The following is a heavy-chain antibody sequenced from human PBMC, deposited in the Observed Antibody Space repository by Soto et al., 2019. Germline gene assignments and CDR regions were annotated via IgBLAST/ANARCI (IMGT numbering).Heavy chain of an antibody. CDR3: AAACRHGTGSSPFDY. CDR2: IYYSGIT. CDR1: GGSISSDGYY. J-gene: IGHJ4*02. Sequence: QVQLQESGPGLVKPSQTLSLTCTVSGGSISSDGYYWSWIRQHPGKGLEWIGYIYYSGITKYNPSLKSRLTISVDTSKNQFSLKLSSVTAADTAVYYCAAACRHGTGSSPFDYWGQGTLVTVSS. V-gene: IGHV4-31*03. D-gene: IGHD3-10*01.